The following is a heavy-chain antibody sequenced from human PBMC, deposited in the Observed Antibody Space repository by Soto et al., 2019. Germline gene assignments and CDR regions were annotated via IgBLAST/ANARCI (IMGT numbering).Heavy chain of an antibody. Sequence: SETLSLTCAVSGGSISSSNWWGWVRQPPGKGLEWIGEIYHSGSTNYNPSLKSRVTISVDKSKNQFSLKLSSVTAADTAVYYCAREAAVAGTGAFDIWGQGTMVTVSS. D-gene: IGHD6-19*01. CDR2: IYHSGST. J-gene: IGHJ3*02. CDR3: AREAAVAGTGAFDI. V-gene: IGHV4-4*02. CDR1: GGSISSSNW.